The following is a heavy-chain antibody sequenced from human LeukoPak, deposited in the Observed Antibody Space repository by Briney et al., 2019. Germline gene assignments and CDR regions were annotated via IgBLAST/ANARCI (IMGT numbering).Heavy chain of an antibody. Sequence: ASVKVSCKASGYTFTGYYMHWVRQAPGQGLEWMGRINPNSGGTNYAQKFQGRVIMTRDTSISTAYIELSRLRSDDTAVYYCARYEYLEQEYSRSSGGYWGQGTLVTVSS. CDR1: GYTFTGYY. CDR2: INPNSGGT. CDR3: ARYEYLEQEYSRSSGGY. D-gene: IGHD6-6*01. J-gene: IGHJ4*02. V-gene: IGHV1-2*06.